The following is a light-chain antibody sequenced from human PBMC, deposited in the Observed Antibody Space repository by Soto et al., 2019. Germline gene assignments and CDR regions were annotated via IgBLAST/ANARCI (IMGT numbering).Light chain of an antibody. V-gene: IGKV3-20*01. CDR3: QQYGSSPLT. Sequence: EIVLTHSPGTLSLSPGERATLSCRASQSISSSYLAWYQQKPGQAPRLLIYGASSRATGIPDRFSGSGSGTDFTLTISRMEPEDFAVYYCQQYGSSPLTLGGGTKVESK. CDR1: QSISSSY. CDR2: GAS. J-gene: IGKJ4*01.